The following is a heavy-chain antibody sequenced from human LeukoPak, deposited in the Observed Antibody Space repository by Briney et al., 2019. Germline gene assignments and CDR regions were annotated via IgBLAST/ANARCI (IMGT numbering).Heavy chain of an antibody. J-gene: IGHJ5*02. CDR1: GGSISSYY. Sequence: SETLSLTCTVSGGSISSYYWSWIRQPPGKGLEWIGYIYYSGSTYYNPSLKSRVTISVDTSKNQFSLKLSSVTAADTAVYYCASQRTYYDFWSGYYPQIWFDPWGQGTLVTVSS. CDR2: IYYSGST. CDR3: ASQRTYYDFWSGYYPQIWFDP. D-gene: IGHD3-3*01. V-gene: IGHV4-59*08.